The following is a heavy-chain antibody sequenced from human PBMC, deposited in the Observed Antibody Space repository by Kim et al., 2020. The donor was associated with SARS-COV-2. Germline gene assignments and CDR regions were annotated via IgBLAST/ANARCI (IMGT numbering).Heavy chain of an antibody. CDR1: GFTFSSYA. V-gene: IGHV3-23*01. D-gene: IGHD3-22*01. CDR3: AKDVRHDTSAEDY. CDR2: ISGSGGST. J-gene: IGHJ4*02. Sequence: GGSLRLSCVASGFTFSSYAMSWVRQAPGKGLEWVSAISGSGGSTYYADSVKGRFTISRDNSKNTLYLQMNSLRAEDTAVYYCAKDVRHDTSAEDYWGQGTLVTVSS.